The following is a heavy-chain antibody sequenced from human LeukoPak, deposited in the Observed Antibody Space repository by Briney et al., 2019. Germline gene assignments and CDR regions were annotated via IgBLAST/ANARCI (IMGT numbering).Heavy chain of an antibody. CDR2: IMPIFNTA. CDR3: ARERLRGGGIGDAFDI. D-gene: IGHD1-14*01. J-gene: IGHJ3*02. V-gene: IGHV1-69*05. Sequence: PGSSVKVSCKASGDTFKNYAISWVRQAPGQGFEWMGGIMPIFNTANYGQKFQGRVTITRDESRRIVYMELSSLRSEDTAKYYCARERLRGGGIGDAFDIWGQGTMVIVSS. CDR1: GDTFKNYA.